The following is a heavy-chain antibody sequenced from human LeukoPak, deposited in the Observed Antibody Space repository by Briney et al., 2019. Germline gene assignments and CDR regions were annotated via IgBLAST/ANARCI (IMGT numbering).Heavy chain of an antibody. CDR1: GFTFSSYG. Sequence: GGSLRLSCAASGFTFSSYGMHWVRQAPGKGLEWVVFIRYDGSNKYYADSVKGRFTISRDNSKNTLYLQMNSLRAEDTAVYYCARDQLTMVRGELDYWGQGTLVTVSS. CDR3: ARDQLTMVRGELDY. D-gene: IGHD3-10*01. J-gene: IGHJ4*02. V-gene: IGHV3-30*02. CDR2: IRYDGSNK.